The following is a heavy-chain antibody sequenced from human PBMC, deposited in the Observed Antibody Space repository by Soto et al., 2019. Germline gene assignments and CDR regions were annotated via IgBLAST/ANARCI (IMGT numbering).Heavy chain of an antibody. D-gene: IGHD1-1*01. Sequence: QVQLVESGGGVVQPGRSLRLSCTASGFTFRRFAIHWVRQAPGKGLEWVAVISSDGSKKYYADSVKGRTTVSRDISMNTVYLQMNSLRDEDSAVYYCARDYCITGTYGYVDYWGQGTLVTVSS. CDR2: ISSDGSKK. J-gene: IGHJ4*02. V-gene: IGHV3-33*01. CDR3: ARDYCITGTYGYVDY. CDR1: GFTFRRFA.